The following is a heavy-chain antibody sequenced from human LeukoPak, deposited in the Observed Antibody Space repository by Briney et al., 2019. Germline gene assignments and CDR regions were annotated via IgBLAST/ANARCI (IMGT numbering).Heavy chain of an antibody. CDR3: AREDSSSSGDY. D-gene: IGHD6-6*01. CDR2: ISSSSSYR. J-gene: IGHJ4*02. V-gene: IGHV3-21*01. CDR1: GFTFSSYS. Sequence: PGGFLRLSCAASGFTFSSYSMNWVRQAPGKGLEWVSSISSSSSYRYYADSVKGRLTIPRDNAKNSLYLQMNGLRAEDTAVYYCAREDSSSSGDYWGQGTLVTVSS.